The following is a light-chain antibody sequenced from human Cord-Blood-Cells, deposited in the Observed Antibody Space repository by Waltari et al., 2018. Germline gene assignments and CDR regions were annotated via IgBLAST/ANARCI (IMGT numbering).Light chain of an antibody. J-gene: IGLJ3*02. CDR1: RSDVGRYKR. CDR2: EGS. CDR3: CSYAGSSTWV. V-gene: IGLV2-23*01. Sequence: QSALTQPASVSRSPVQPITISCTSTRSDVGRYKRVSWYQQPPGKAPKLRIYEGSKRPSVVSNLFSGSKSGNTASLTISGLQAEDEADYYCCSYAGSSTWVFGGGTKLTVL.